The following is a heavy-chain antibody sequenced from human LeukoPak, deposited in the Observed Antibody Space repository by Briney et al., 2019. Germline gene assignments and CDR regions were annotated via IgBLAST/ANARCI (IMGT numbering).Heavy chain of an antibody. CDR1: GFTFSSYG. CDR2: IWYDGSNK. CDR3: AKETETYCGGDCYSGLDY. J-gene: IGHJ4*02. D-gene: IGHD2-21*02. Sequence: GRSLRLSCAASGFTFSSYGMHWVRQAPGKGLEWVAVIWYDGSNKYYEDSVKGRFTISRDNSKKTLYLQMNSLRAEDTAVYYCAKETETYCGGDCYSGLDYWGQGTLVTVSS. V-gene: IGHV3-33*06.